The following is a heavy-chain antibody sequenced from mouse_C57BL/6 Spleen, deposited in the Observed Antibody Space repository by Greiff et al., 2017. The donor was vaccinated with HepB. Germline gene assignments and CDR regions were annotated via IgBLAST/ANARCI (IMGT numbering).Heavy chain of an antibody. V-gene: IGHV1-69*01. Sequence: QVQLQQPGAELVMPGASVKLSCKASGYTLTSYWMHWVKQRPGQGLEWIGEIDPSDSYTNYNQKFKGKSTLTVDKSSSTAYMQLSSLTSEDSAVYYCARAYYSKGDWFAYWGQGTLVTVSA. CDR1: GYTLTSYW. CDR3: ARAYYSKGDWFAY. CDR2: IDPSDSYT. D-gene: IGHD2-5*01. J-gene: IGHJ3*01.